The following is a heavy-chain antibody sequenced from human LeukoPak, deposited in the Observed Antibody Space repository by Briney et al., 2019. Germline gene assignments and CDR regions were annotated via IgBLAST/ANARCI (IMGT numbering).Heavy chain of an antibody. D-gene: IGHD3-9*01. CDR1: GFTFSSYG. J-gene: IGHJ4*02. CDR3: AKDLYGDDILTAYDY. V-gene: IGHV3-30*02. Sequence: PGGSLRLSCAASGFTFSSYGMHWVRQAPGKGLEWVAFIRYDGSNKYYADSVKGRFTISRDNSKNTLYLQMNSLRAEDTAVYYCAKDLYGDDILTAYDYWGQGTLVTVSS. CDR2: IRYDGSNK.